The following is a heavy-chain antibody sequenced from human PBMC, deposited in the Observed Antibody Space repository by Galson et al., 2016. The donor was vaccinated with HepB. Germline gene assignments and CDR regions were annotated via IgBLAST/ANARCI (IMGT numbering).Heavy chain of an antibody. CDR2: IRRDGSQI. Sequence: SLRLSCAASGFMFGDYWMTWVRQATGRGLEWVANIRRDGSQINYMDSVKGRFSISRDNAKNSLYLQMTSLRAADTAVYYCARDPRGITARLRGDHTGGFDRWGQGTLVTVSS. CDR1: GFMFGDYW. D-gene: IGHD6-6*01. CDR3: ARDPRGITARLRGDHTGGFDR. J-gene: IGHJ5*02. V-gene: IGHV3-7*03.